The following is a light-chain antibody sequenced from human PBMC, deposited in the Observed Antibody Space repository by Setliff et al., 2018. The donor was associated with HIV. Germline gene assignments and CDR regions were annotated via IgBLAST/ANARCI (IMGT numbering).Light chain of an antibody. CDR1: GRDLGGFNF. V-gene: IGLV2-14*01. CDR2: EVT. CDR3: GSCTSTSPCA. Sequence: SALAQPASVSGSPGQSVSISCTGSGRDLGGFNFASWYRQYPGKAPQLIIYEVTNRPSGVSSRFSGSKSGNTASLTISGLQAEDEADYYCGSCTSTSPCAFGTGTKVTVL. J-gene: IGLJ1*01.